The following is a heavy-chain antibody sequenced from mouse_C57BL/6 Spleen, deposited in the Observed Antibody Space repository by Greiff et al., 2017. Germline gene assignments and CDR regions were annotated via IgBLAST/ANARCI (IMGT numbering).Heavy chain of an antibody. CDR2: ISYDGSN. J-gene: IGHJ3*01. D-gene: IGHD1-1*01. Sequence: ESGPGLVKPSQSLSLTCSVTGYSITSGYYWNWIRQFPGNKLEWMGYISYDGSNNYNPSLKNRISLTRDPSKNQFFLKLNSVTTVDTATYYCARDNHYYGSSYGWFAYWGQGTLVTVSA. CDR1: GYSITSGYY. CDR3: ARDNHYYGSSYGWFAY. V-gene: IGHV3-6*01.